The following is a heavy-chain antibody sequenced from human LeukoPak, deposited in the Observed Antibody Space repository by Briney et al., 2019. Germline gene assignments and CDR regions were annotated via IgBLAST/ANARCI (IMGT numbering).Heavy chain of an antibody. Sequence: PSETLSLTCTVSGGSISSSPYYWGWIRQPPGKGLEWIGTFYYSGSTYYNPSLKSRVTISVDTSKNQFSLKLSSVTAADTAVYYCARPSFGELALDYWGQGTLVTVSS. CDR3: ARPSFGELALDY. CDR2: FYYSGST. J-gene: IGHJ4*02. V-gene: IGHV4-39*01. D-gene: IGHD3-10*01. CDR1: GGSISSSPYY.